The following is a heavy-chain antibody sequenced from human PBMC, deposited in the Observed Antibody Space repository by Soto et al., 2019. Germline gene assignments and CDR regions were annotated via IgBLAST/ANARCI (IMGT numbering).Heavy chain of an antibody. J-gene: IGHJ4*02. V-gene: IGHV4-39*01. CDR3: ATPQPYGPLDH. D-gene: IGHD4-17*01. CDR1: GGSISSSSNH. Sequence: QLQLQESGPGLVKPSETLSLTCTVSGGSISSSSNHWGWIRQPPGKGLEWIGNIYYSENTYYNPYLKSRVTISVDTSKNQSSLRLTSVTAADTAVYYCATPQPYGPLDHWGQGTLVTVSS. CDR2: IYYSENT.